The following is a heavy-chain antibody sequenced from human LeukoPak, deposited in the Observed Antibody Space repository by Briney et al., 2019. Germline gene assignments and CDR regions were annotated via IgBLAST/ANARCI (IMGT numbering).Heavy chain of an antibody. J-gene: IGHJ6*02. D-gene: IGHD5-24*01. Sequence: GGSLRLSCAASGFTSSDYYMSWIRQAPGRGLEWVSYISGSSRFTTYADSVRGRFTISRDNAKNSLYLQMNSLRAEDPAAYYCSAGYNSDYFFYYGLDVWGQGTTVTVSS. V-gene: IGHV3-11*06. CDR1: GFTSSDYY. CDR3: SAGYNSDYFFYYGLDV. CDR2: ISGSSRFT.